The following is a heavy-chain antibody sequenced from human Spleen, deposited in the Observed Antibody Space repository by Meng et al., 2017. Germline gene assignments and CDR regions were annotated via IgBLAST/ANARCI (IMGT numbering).Heavy chain of an antibody. J-gene: IGHJ4*02. CDR1: VYSISSGYF. CDR2: IYHSGST. V-gene: IGHV4-38-2*01. D-gene: IGHD3-16*02. CDR3: ARGPPTYDYVWGRYRYFDY. Sequence: ESLKISCAVSVYSISSGYFWGWVRQPPGQGLEWIGSIYHSGSTYYNPSLTTRVTISVDTSENQFSLKLSSVTAADTAVYYCARGPPTYDYVWGRYRYFDYWGQGTLVTVSS.